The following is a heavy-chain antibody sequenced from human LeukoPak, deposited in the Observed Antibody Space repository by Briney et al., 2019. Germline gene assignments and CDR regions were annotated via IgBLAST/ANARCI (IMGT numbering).Heavy chain of an antibody. CDR2: ISWNSGSI. D-gene: IGHD6-13*01. CDR3: AKGSGSSQEGDWFDP. CDR1: DFTLEDNP. Sequence: PGGSLRLSCAASDFTLEDNPRHWARQAQGRAWKGFSGISWNSGSIGYADSVKGRFTISRDNAKNSLYLQMNSLRAEDTALYYCAKGSGSSQEGDWFDPWGQGTLVTVSS. J-gene: IGHJ5*02. V-gene: IGHV3-9*01.